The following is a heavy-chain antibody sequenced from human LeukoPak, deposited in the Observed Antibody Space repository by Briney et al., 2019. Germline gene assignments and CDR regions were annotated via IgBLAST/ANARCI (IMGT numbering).Heavy chain of an antibody. V-gene: IGHV3-7*01. J-gene: IGHJ4*02. D-gene: IGHD3-10*01. Sequence: GGSLRLSCVVSGSTLSKYWMNWVRQAPGKGLERVANIKRDGSEKYYVDSVRGRFTISRDNAKNSLFLQMNSLRVEDTGVYYCLKGSGDSRGQGTLVIVSS. CDR3: LKGSGDS. CDR1: GSTLSKYW. CDR2: IKRDGSEK.